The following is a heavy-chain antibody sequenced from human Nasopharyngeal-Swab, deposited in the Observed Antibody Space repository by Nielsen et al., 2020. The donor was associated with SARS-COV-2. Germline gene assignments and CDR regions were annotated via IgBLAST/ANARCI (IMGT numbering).Heavy chain of an antibody. D-gene: IGHD6-19*01. J-gene: IGHJ6*04. V-gene: IGHV1-58*01. CDR1: GFIITSSA. CDR3: AATLVAGGKGDNYYYGMDV. CDR2: IVVGSGST. Sequence: SVKVSCKASGFIITSSAVQWVRQARGQRLEWIGWIVVGSGSTNFAQKFQERVIITRDMSTSTAYMELNSLSYEDTAVYYCAATLVAGGKGDNYYYGMDVWGKGTTVTVSS.